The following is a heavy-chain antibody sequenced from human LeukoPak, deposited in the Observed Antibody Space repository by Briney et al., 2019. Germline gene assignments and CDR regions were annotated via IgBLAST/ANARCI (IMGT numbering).Heavy chain of an antibody. CDR2: IYYSGST. CDR1: GFSFSSYY. Sequence: SETLSLTCTVSGFSFSSYYWSWIRQPPGKGLEWIGYIYYSGSTNYNPSLKSRVTISVDTSKNQFSLKLSSVTAADTAVYYCARSVYGSGSSYNFDYWGQGTLVTVSS. D-gene: IGHD3-10*01. V-gene: IGHV4-59*01. J-gene: IGHJ4*02. CDR3: ARSVYGSGSSYNFDY.